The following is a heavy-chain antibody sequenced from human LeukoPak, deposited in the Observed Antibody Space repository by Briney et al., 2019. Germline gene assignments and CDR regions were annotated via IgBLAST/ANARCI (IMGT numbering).Heavy chain of an antibody. D-gene: IGHD1-26*01. Sequence: SETLSLTCTVSGGSISSSSYYWGWIRQPPGKGLEWIGSIYYSGSTYYNPSLKSRVTISVDTSKNQFSLKLSSVTAADTAVYYSAREARGGAGSFSDYWGQGTLVTVSS. CDR3: AREARGGAGSFSDY. CDR2: IYYSGST. CDR1: GGSISSSSYY. V-gene: IGHV4-39*07. J-gene: IGHJ4*02.